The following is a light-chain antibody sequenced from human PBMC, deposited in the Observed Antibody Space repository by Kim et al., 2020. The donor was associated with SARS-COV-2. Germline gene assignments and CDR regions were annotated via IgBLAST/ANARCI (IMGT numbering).Light chain of an antibody. CDR3: QQYNLYPLT. V-gene: IGKV1-5*01. Sequence: DIQMTQSPSTLSASVGDRVTITWRASQPITRWLAWYRQKLGKAPELLIYGASILQSGVPSRFSGSGSGTVFTLTINGLQPDDFATYYCQQYNLYPLTFGEGTKVVIK. CDR2: GAS. CDR1: QPITRW. J-gene: IGKJ4*01.